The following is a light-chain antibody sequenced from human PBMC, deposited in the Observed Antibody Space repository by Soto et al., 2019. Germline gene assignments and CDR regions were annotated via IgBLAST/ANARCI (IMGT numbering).Light chain of an antibody. V-gene: IGKV1-33*01. J-gene: IGKJ4*01. CDR2: DAS. CDR1: QDISNH. Sequence: DIPMTQSPSSLSASVGDRVTITCQASQDISNHLNWYQQKPGKAPKLLIYDASNLETGVPSRFSGSGSGTDFTFTISSLQPEDIATYYCQQYDNLPRITFGGGTKVEIK. CDR3: QQYDNLPRIT.